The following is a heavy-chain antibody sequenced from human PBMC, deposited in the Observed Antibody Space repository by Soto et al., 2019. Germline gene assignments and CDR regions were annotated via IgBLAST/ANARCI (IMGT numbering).Heavy chain of an antibody. CDR1: GGTFSRYA. Sequence: SVKVSCKASGGTFSRYAISWVRQAPGQGLEWMGGIIPVVGKANYAEKFQGRVTITADESTNTGDMELKSLTSEDTAIYYCARDGPLHDSSAYYYVYWGQGTPVTVSS. J-gene: IGHJ4*02. CDR3: ARDGPLHDSSAYYYVY. V-gene: IGHV1-69*13. CDR2: IIPVVGKA. D-gene: IGHD3-22*01.